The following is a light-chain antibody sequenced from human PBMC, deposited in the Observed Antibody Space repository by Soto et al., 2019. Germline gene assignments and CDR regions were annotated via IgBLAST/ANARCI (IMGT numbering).Light chain of an antibody. Sequence: QAVVTQPASVSGSPGQSITISCTGTSSDVGGYNYVSWYQQHPGKAPKLMIYDVSNRPSGVSNRFSGSKSGNTASLTISGLQAEDEADYYCSSYTSSSTVVFGGGNKLTVL. J-gene: IGLJ2*01. V-gene: IGLV2-14*01. CDR3: SSYTSSSTVV. CDR1: SSDVGGYNY. CDR2: DVS.